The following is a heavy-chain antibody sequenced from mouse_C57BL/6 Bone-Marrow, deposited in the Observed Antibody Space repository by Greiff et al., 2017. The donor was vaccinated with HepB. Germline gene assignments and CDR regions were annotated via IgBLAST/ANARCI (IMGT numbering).Heavy chain of an antibody. CDR1: GYTFTSYG. J-gene: IGHJ2*01. Sequence: QVQLKESGAELARPGASVKLSCKASGYTFTSYGISWVKQRTGQGLEWIGEIYPRSGNTYYNEKFKGKAILTADKSSSTAYMELRSLTSEDSAVYFCARSGFTTVVATSSDFDYWGQGTTLTVSS. CDR2: IYPRSGNT. CDR3: ARSGFTTVVATSSDFDY. V-gene: IGHV1-81*01. D-gene: IGHD1-1*01.